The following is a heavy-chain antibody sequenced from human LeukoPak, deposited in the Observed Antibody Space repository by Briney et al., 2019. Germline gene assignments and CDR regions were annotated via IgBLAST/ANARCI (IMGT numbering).Heavy chain of an antibody. CDR3: ARDGYYFGY. CDR2: IYTSGST. Sequence: KTSETLSLTCTVSGGSISSGSYYWSWIRQPAGKGLEWIGRIYTSGSTNYNPSLKSRVTMSVDTSKNQFSLKLSSVTAADTAVYYCARDGYYFGYWGQGTLVTVSS. J-gene: IGHJ4*02. D-gene: IGHD2-2*03. CDR1: GGSISSGSYY. V-gene: IGHV4-61*02.